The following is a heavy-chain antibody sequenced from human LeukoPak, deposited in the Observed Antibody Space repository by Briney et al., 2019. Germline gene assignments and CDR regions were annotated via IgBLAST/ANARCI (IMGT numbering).Heavy chain of an antibody. CDR3: AKDRKQWPVYYFDY. Sequence: LVNPGGSLTLSCAVSGFTSSNAWMSWVRQAPGKGLEWVSAISGSGGSTYYADSVKGRFTISRDNSKNTLYLQMNSLRAEDTAVYYCAKDRKQWPVYYFDYWGQGTLVTVSS. J-gene: IGHJ4*02. CDR1: GFTSSNAW. D-gene: IGHD6-19*01. CDR2: ISGSGGST. V-gene: IGHV3-23*01.